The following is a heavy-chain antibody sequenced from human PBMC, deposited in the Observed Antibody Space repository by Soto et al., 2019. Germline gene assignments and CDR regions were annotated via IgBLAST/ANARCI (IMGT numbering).Heavy chain of an antibody. Sequence: ASVKVSCKASGGTFSSYAISWVRQAPGQGLEWMGGIIPIFGTANYAQKFQGRVTITADESTSTAYMELSSLRSEDTAVYYCARSSSGYYGHWFDPWGQGTLVTVSS. J-gene: IGHJ5*02. CDR1: GGTFSSYA. V-gene: IGHV1-69*13. CDR2: IIPIFGTA. CDR3: ARSSSGYYGHWFDP. D-gene: IGHD3-22*01.